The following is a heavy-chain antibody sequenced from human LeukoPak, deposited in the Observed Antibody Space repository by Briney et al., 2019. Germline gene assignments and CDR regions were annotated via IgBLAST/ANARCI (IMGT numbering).Heavy chain of an antibody. V-gene: IGHV1-2*02. CDR2: INPNSGDT. Sequence: ASVTLSCKASGYTFTYYYMHWVRQAPGQGLEWMGWINPNSGDTNHAQNFQGRVTLTRDTSISSAYMELSSLRSDDSAVYYCAGEYCSGGSCRQGFDYWGQGTLVTVSS. J-gene: IGHJ4*02. D-gene: IGHD2-15*01. CDR1: GYTFTYYY. CDR3: AGEYCSGGSCRQGFDY.